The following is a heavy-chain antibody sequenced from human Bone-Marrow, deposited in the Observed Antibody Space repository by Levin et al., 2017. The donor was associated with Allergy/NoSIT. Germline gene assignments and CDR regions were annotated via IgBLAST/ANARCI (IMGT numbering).Heavy chain of an antibody. J-gene: IGHJ4*02. Sequence: ASVKVSCKASGYRFSSYWISWVRQMPGKGLEWMGRIDPSDSYTNYSPSFQGHVTISVDNSINTAYLRWTSLKASDTATYYCARLEAGWFGDVDTLHLDYWGQGTLVSVSS. CDR3: ARLEAGWFGDVDTLHLDY. CDR1: GYRFSSYW. CDR2: IDPSDSYT. V-gene: IGHV5-10-1*01. D-gene: IGHD3-10*01.